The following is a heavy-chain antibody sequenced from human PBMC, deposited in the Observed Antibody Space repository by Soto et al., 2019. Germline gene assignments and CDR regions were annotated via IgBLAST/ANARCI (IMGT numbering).Heavy chain of an antibody. D-gene: IGHD3-10*01. J-gene: IGHJ6*02. V-gene: IGHV4-34*01. Sequence: QVQLQQWGAGLLKPSETLSLTCAVYGGSFSGYYWSWIRQPPGKGLEWIGEITHRGSTNYNPSLKSRVTIAVETSNNEFSTRLSSVTAADTAVYSCERNGEVRLGLKGPNPAYGMDVWGQGTTVTVSS. CDR2: ITHRGST. CDR1: GGSFSGYY. CDR3: ERNGEVRLGLKGPNPAYGMDV.